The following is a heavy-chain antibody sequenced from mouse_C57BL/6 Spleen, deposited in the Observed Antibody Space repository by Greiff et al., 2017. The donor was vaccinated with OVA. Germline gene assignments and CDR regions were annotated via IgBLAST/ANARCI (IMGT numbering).Heavy chain of an antibody. CDR1: GYSITSGYY. J-gene: IGHJ2*01. D-gene: IGHD2-1*01. Sequence: VQLKESGPGLVKPSQSLSLTCSVTGYSITSGYYWNWIRQFPGNKLEWMGYISYDGSNNYNPSLKNRISITRDTSKNQFFLKLHSVTTEDTATYYFARGGNCADLDYWGQGTTHTVSS. CDR2: ISYDGSN. CDR3: ARGGNCADLDY. V-gene: IGHV3-6*01.